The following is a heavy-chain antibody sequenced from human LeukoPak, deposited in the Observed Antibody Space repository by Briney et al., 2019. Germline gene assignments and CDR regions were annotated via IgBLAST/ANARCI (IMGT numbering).Heavy chain of an antibody. V-gene: IGHV1-69*04. CDR2: IIPILGIA. CDR1: GGTFSSYA. CDR3: ATDYDSSGYYSRRGFDY. Sequence: SVKVSCKASGGTFSSYATSWVRQAPGQGLEWMGRIIPILGIANYAQKFQGRVTITADKSTSRAYMELRSLRSDDTAAYYCATDYDSSGYYSRRGFDYWGQGTLVTVSS. D-gene: IGHD3-22*01. J-gene: IGHJ4*02.